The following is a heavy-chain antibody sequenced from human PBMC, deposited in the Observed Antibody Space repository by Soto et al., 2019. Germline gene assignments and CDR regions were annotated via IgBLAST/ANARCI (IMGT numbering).Heavy chain of an antibody. CDR1: GFTFSSYA. CDR2: ISYDGGSQ. J-gene: IGHJ4*02. Sequence: QVQLVESGGGVVQPGRSLRLSCVASGFTFSSYAMHWVRHTPDKGLDWLAVISYDGGSQAYADSVRGRFTISRDDFKNTLYLQMSSLRDEDTAVYYCARGGSTDWYTPSDHWGQGTPVTVSS. D-gene: IGHD3-9*01. V-gene: IGHV3-30-3*01. CDR3: ARGGSTDWYTPSDH.